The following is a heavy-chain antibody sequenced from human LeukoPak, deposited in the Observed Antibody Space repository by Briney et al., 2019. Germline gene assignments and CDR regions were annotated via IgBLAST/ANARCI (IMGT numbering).Heavy chain of an antibody. D-gene: IGHD3-10*01. J-gene: IGHJ5*02. CDR2: IYISGST. CDR1: GGSISGYY. CDR3: ARSAKKLYGSGSYGFDP. V-gene: IGHV4-4*07. Sequence: SETLSLTCTVSGGSISGYYWSWIRQPAGKGLEWIGRIYISGSTNYNPSLKSRVTMSVDTSKNQFSLKLSSVTAADTAVYNCARSAKKLYGSGSYGFDPWGQGTLVTVSS.